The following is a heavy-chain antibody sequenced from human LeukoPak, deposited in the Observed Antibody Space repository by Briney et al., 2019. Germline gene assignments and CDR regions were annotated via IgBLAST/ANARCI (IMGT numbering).Heavy chain of an antibody. CDR1: GGSISSSSDY. D-gene: IGHD3-22*01. CDR3: GRPNPDSSGYYGSFDP. CDR2: IYHSETT. Sequence: PSETLSLTCSVSGGSISSSSDYWGWVRQPPGEGLEWIGSIYHSETTYYNPSLKSRVIISVDTSKNQFSLKLNSVTAADTAVYYCGRPNPDSSGYYGSFDPWGQGILVTVSS. V-gene: IGHV4-39*01. J-gene: IGHJ5*02.